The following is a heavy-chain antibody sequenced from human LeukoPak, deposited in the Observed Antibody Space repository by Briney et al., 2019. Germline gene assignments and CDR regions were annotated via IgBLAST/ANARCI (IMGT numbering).Heavy chain of an antibody. D-gene: IGHD3-22*01. V-gene: IGHV1-8*01. J-gene: IGHJ4*02. CDR2: MNPNSGNT. Sequence: GASVKVSCKASGYTFTSYDINWVRQATGQGLEWMGWMNPNSGNTGYAQKFQGRVTMTRNTSISTAYMELSSLRSEDTAVYYCARARQYYDSSGYYHVFDYWGQGTLVTVSS. CDR1: GYTFTSYD. CDR3: ARARQYYDSSGYYHVFDY.